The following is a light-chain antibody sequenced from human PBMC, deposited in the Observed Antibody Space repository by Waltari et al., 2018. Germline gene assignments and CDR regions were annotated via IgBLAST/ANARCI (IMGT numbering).Light chain of an antibody. CDR1: ILRTYY. J-gene: IGLJ2*01. CDR2: GKN. Sequence: SSDLTQDPAVSVALGQTVRITCQGDILRTYYGNWCRQKPGQPPELVMYGKNNRPSGIPDRFSASSSGNTASLIFTGAQAEDEADYYCSSRELSGHVVFGGGTRLTVL. V-gene: IGLV3-19*01. CDR3: SSRELSGHVV.